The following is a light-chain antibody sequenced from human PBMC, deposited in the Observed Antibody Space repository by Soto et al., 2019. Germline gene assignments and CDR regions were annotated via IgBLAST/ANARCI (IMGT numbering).Light chain of an antibody. V-gene: IGLV2-8*01. J-gene: IGLJ1*01. Sequence: SVLTKPPSASGSPGHSVTISSTGTSNDVGGYNYVSWYQQHPGKAPKLMIYEVNKRPSGVPDRFSGSKSGNTASLTVSGLQGEDEADYYCSSFAVSNSFVFGTGTKVTVL. CDR1: SNDVGGYNY. CDR2: EVN. CDR3: SSFAVSNSFV.